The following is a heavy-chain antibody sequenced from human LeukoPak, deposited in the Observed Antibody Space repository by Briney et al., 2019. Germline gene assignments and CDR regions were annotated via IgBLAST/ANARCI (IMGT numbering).Heavy chain of an antibody. CDR3: AKDGYYRSGRPSDPFDP. CDR1: GFTFSSYA. J-gene: IGHJ5*02. Sequence: GGSLRLSCAASGFTFSSYAMSWVRQAPGKGLEWVSAMSGSGGSTYYADSVKGRFTISRDNSKNTLYLQMNSLRAEDTAVYYCAKDGYYRSGRPSDPFDPWGQGTLVTVSS. D-gene: IGHD3-10*01. V-gene: IGHV3-23*01. CDR2: MSGSGGST.